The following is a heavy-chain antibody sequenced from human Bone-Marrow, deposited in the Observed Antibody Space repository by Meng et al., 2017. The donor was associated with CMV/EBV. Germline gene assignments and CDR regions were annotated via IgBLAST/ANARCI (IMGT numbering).Heavy chain of an antibody. D-gene: IGHD6-6*01. CDR1: GGTFSSYA. CDR3: ARGKSLEQLGPYYYYYGMDV. V-gene: IGHV1-69*10. J-gene: IGHJ6*02. Sequence: SVKVSCKASGGTFSSYAISWVRQAPGQGLEWMGGIIPILGIANYAQKFQGRVTITADKSTSTAYMELSSLSSEDTAVYYCARGKSLEQLGPYYYYYGMDVWGQGTTVTVSS. CDR2: IIPILGIA.